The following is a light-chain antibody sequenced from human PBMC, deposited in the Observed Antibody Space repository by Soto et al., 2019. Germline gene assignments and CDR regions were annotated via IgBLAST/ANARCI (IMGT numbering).Light chain of an antibody. Sequence: EIVMTQSPATLSVSPGERATLSCRASRTVSSNLVWYQQKLGQPPGLLIYGASTRATGIPARFCCSGSGTELTPTISSLRPEDYVIYFCQQYNNFPPDKTFGQGTKVEIK. CDR1: RTVSSN. J-gene: IGKJ1*01. CDR2: GAS. CDR3: QQYNNFPPDKT. V-gene: IGKV3-15*01.